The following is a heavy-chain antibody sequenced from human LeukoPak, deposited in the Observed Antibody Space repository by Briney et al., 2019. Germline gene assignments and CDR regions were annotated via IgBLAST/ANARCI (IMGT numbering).Heavy chain of an antibody. Sequence: PGGSLRLSCAASGFTFSSYSMNWVRQAPGKGLEWVSSISSSSSYIYYADSVKGRFTISRDNAKNSLYLQMNSLRAEDTAVYYCARDRGSSSWYFDYWGQGTLVTVSS. CDR2: ISSSSSYI. CDR3: ARDRGSSSWYFDY. D-gene: IGHD6-13*01. CDR1: GFTFSSYS. J-gene: IGHJ4*02. V-gene: IGHV3-21*01.